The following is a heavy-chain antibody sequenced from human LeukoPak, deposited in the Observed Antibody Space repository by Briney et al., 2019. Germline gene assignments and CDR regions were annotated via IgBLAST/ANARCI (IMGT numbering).Heavy chain of an antibody. Sequence: GGSLRLSCVASGFTVSSNYMSWVRQAPGKGLEWVSVIYGGGSTYYADSVKGRFTISRDTPKNTLYLQMNSLRVEDTAVYYCASWPVGWYGEDSWGQGTLVTVSS. CDR2: IYGGGST. CDR3: ASWPVGWYGEDS. CDR1: GFTVSSNY. V-gene: IGHV3-53*01. J-gene: IGHJ4*02. D-gene: IGHD6-19*01.